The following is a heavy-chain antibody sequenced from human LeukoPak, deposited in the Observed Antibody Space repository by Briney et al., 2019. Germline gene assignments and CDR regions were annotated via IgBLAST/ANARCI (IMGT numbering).Heavy chain of an antibody. Sequence: GGSLRLSCAASGIALSGNYMSWVRQTPGKGLEWVSFISINTNTFYADSVRGRFTISRDTSKNTLLLQMNRLRDEDSAIYYCAIAQTWDGLFESWGQGTLVTVSS. V-gene: IGHV3-53*01. D-gene: IGHD1-26*01. CDR1: GIALSGNY. CDR3: AIAQTWDGLFES. J-gene: IGHJ4*02. CDR2: ISINTNT.